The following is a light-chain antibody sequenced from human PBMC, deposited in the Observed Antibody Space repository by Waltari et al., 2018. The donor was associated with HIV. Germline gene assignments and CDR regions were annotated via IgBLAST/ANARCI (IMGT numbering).Light chain of an antibody. CDR3: QVWGATNDWV. Sequence: YVLTQPPSVSVAQNKTATVACIGEYIGDRDVDGYRQRSGQAPEVVIHDDRDRAPGIPGRITGSNSGDMATLTIASVEAGDEAVYYCQVWGATNDWVFGGGTKVTVL. J-gene: IGLJ3*02. CDR2: DDR. V-gene: IGLV3-21*03. CDR1: YIGDRD.